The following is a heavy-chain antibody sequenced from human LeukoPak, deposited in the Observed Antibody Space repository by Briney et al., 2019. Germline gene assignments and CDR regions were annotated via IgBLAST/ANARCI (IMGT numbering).Heavy chain of an antibody. D-gene: IGHD5-24*01. Sequence: SETLSLTCAVSGGSISSSNWWSWVRQPPGKGLEWIGEIYHSGSTNYNPSLKSRVTISVDKSKNQFSLKLSSVTAADTAVYYCARGVEMATIIHDFWGQGTLVTVSS. J-gene: IGHJ4*02. V-gene: IGHV4-4*02. CDR2: IYHSGST. CDR3: ARGVEMATIIHDF. CDR1: GGSISSSNW.